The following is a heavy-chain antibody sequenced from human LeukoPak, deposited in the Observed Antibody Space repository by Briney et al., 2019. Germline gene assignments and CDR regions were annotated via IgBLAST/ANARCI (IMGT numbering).Heavy chain of an antibody. D-gene: IGHD6-19*01. CDR2: FSGSNNST. Sequence: PGGSLRLSCAASGFSFSAFEMSWVRQAPGKGLEWVSVFSGSNNSTYYVESVKGRFTISRDNSKNTLYLQMNSLRAEDTAVYYCAKHLGRGWQEIDYWGQGTLVTVSS. J-gene: IGHJ4*02. CDR3: AKHLGRGWQEIDY. V-gene: IGHV3-23*01. CDR1: GFSFSAFE.